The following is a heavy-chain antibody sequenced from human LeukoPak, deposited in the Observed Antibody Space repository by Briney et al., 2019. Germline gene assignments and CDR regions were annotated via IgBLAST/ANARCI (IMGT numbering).Heavy chain of an antibody. CDR3: ARRGYTYGWGWFDP. D-gene: IGHD5-18*01. CDR2: IYYSGST. CDR1: GGSINSSSYY. J-gene: IGHJ5*02. V-gene: IGHV4-39*07. Sequence: ASETLSLTCTVSGGSINSSSYYWGWIRQPPGKGLEWIGSIYYSGSTYYNPSLKSRVTISVDTSKNQFSLKLSSVTAADTAVYYCARRGYTYGWGWFDPWGQGTLVTVSS.